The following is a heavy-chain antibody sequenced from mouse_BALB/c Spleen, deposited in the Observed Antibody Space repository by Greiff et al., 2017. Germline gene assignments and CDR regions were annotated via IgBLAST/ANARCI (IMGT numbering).Heavy chain of an antibody. V-gene: IGHV5-6*01. Sequence: EVMLVESGGDLVKPGGSLKLSCAASGFTFSSYGMSWVRQTPDKRLEWVATISSGGSYTYYPDSVKGRFTISRDNAKNTLYLQMSSLKSEDTAMYYCARGGINYYGSSYDWYFDVWGAGTTVTVSS. CDR1: GFTFSSYG. J-gene: IGHJ1*01. D-gene: IGHD1-1*01. CDR3: ARGGINYYGSSYDWYFDV. CDR2: ISSGGSYT.